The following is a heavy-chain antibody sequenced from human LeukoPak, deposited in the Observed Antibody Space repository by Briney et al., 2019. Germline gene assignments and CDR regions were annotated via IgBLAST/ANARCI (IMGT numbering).Heavy chain of an antibody. D-gene: IGHD1-26*01. CDR2: FYSSGTT. CDR3: ARQSGGTYQDFDY. CDR1: GGSISTSAYY. J-gene: IGHJ4*02. V-gene: IGHV4-39*01. Sequence: SETLSLTCTVSGGSISTSAYYWSWIRQRPGKGLEWIGSFYSSGTTYYNPSLKSRLTISVDTAKNQFSLNLSSVIAADTAVYYCARQSGGTYQDFDYWGRGILVTVSS.